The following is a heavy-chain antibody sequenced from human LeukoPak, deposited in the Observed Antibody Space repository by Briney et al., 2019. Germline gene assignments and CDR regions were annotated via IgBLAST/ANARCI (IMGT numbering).Heavy chain of an antibody. CDR2: IKQDGSEK. Sequence: GGSLRLSCAASGFTFSSYWMSWVRQAPGKGLEWVANIKQDGSEKYYADSVKGRFTISRDNSKNTLYLQMNSLRAEDTAVYYCAKDRSFPDSSGLGIFDYWGQGTLVTVSS. J-gene: IGHJ4*02. V-gene: IGHV3-7*01. D-gene: IGHD6-19*01. CDR3: AKDRSFPDSSGLGIFDY. CDR1: GFTFSSYW.